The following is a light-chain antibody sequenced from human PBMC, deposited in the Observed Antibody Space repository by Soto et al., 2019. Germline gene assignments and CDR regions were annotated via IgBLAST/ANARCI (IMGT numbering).Light chain of an antibody. CDR3: QPDKDYVWT. J-gene: IGKJ1*01. CDR1: QTVARW. Sequence: DIQMTQSPSTLPASVGDRVTISCRASQTVARWLAWYQQKPGKAPKLLISDVSSLARGVPSRFSGIGSATEFTLTTSVHQSDDVATSYFQPDKDYVWTFGHGTK. CDR2: DVS. V-gene: IGKV1-5*01.